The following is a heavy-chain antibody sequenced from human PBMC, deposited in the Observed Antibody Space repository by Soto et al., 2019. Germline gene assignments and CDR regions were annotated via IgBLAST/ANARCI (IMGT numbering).Heavy chain of an antibody. V-gene: IGHV4-59*01. Sequence: SETLSLTCTVSGGSISNYYWSCIRQPPGRGLEWIGHIFYSGSTNYNPALKSRVTISVDTSKSQFSLKLSSVTAADTAVYYCAKDSGYNYGYFRWFDPWGQGTLVT. CDR2: IFYSGST. J-gene: IGHJ5*02. D-gene: IGHD5-18*01. CDR3: AKDSGYNYGYFRWFDP. CDR1: GGSISNYY.